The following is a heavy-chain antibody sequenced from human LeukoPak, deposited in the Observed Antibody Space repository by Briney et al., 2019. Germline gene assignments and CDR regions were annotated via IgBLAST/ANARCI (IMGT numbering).Heavy chain of an antibody. V-gene: IGHV4-61*02. D-gene: IGHD2-2*01. CDR3: ARENIELVPAAVDGWFDP. CDR1: GDSISGVSSD. CDR2: IYSSGNT. J-gene: IGHJ5*02. Sequence: SETLSLTCTVSGDSISGVSSDWSWIRQPAGKALEWIGRIYSSGNTNYNPSLKSRVTMSLDTSKNQFSLKLTSVTAADTAVYYCARENIELVPAAVDGWFDPWGQGTLVTVSS.